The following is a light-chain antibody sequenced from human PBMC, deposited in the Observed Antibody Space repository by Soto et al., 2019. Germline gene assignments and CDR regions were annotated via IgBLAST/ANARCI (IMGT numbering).Light chain of an antibody. CDR1: QSVRTN. V-gene: IGKV3-15*01. Sequence: EIVMTQSPATLSVSPGERVTLSCRASQSVRTNVAWYQQKPGQAPRLLIYDAFTRATGIPARFSGSASGTEFTLTISSPQSEDFAVYYCQQYNDWPPYTFGQGTKLEIK. J-gene: IGKJ2*01. CDR2: DAF. CDR3: QQYNDWPPYT.